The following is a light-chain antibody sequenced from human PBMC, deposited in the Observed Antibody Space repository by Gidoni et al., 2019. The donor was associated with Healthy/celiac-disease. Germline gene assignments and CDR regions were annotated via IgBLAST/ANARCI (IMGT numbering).Light chain of an antibody. CDR2: DAS. Sequence: EIVLTQSPATLSLSPGERATLSCRASQSVSSYLAWYQQKPGQAPRLLIYDASNRATGIPARFSGSGSGTDFTLTISSLEPEDFAVYYCQQRSNWPPRGITFXPXTKVDIK. V-gene: IGKV3-11*01. CDR3: QQRSNWPPRGIT. CDR1: QSVSSY. J-gene: IGKJ3*01.